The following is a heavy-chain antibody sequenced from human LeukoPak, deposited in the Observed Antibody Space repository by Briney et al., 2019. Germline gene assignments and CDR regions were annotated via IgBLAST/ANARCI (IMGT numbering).Heavy chain of an antibody. J-gene: IGHJ4*02. CDR3: ATELWGGRHLRAEF. V-gene: IGHV3-23*01. Sequence: PGGSLRLSCVASGLTFNTYAMSWVRQAPGKGLEWVSAISPSGDRTYYADSFRGRFSISRDNSKNTLNLQIDRLRVEDTAIYSCATELWGGRHLRAEFWGRGTLVAVSS. CDR2: ISPSGDRT. CDR1: GLTFNTYA. D-gene: IGHD7-27*01.